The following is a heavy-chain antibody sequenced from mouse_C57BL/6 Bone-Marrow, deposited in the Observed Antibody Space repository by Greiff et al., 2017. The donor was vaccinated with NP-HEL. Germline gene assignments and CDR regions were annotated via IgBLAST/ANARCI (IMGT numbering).Heavy chain of an antibody. CDR1: GFTFSSYG. V-gene: IGHV5-12*01. D-gene: IGHD5-1*01. J-gene: IGHJ3*01. Sequence: EVNLVESGGDLVKPGGSLKLSCAASGFTFSSYGMYWVRQTPEKRLEWVAYISNGGGSTYYPDTVKGRFTISRDNAKNTLYLQMSRLKSEDTAMYYCARGTYSPFAYWGQGTLVTVSA. CDR2: ISNGGGST. CDR3: ARGTYSPFAY.